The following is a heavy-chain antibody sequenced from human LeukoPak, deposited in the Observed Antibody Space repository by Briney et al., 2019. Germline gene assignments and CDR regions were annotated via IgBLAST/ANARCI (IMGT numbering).Heavy chain of an antibody. CDR2: ISADGSST. J-gene: IGHJ4*02. CDR1: GFTFSSYL. CDR3: VRGSATYSDF. D-gene: IGHD4-11*01. V-gene: IGHV3-74*01. Sequence: PGGSLRLSCAASGFTFSSYLMHWVRQAPGKGLVWVSRISADGSSTNYADSVKGRFTISRDNAKNTLFLQMNSLRAEDTAVYYCVRGSATYSDFWGQGTLVTVSS.